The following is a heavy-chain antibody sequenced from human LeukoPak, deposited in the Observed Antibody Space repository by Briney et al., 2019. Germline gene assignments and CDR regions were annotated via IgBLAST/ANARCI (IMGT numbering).Heavy chain of an antibody. CDR1: GFTFSNYA. V-gene: IGHV3-11*01. CDR2: ISSSGSTI. CDR3: AVLRFLEWTFDY. J-gene: IGHJ4*02. D-gene: IGHD3-3*01. Sequence: PGGSLRLSCATSGFTFSNYAMSWARQAPGKGLEWVSYISSSGSTIYYADSVKGRFTISRDNAKNSLYLQMNSLRAEDTAVYYCAVLRFLEWTFDYWGQGTLVTVSS.